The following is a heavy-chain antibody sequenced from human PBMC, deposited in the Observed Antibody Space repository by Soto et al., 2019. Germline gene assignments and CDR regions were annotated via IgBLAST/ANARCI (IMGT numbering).Heavy chain of an antibody. CDR3: AKDLTYYDFWSGYSSAHGMDV. J-gene: IGHJ6*02. CDR1: GFTFSSYA. D-gene: IGHD3-3*01. CDR2: ISGSGGST. Sequence: GGSLRLSCAASGFTFSSYAMSWVRQAPGKGLEWVSAISGSGGSTYYADSVKGRFTISRDNSKNTLYLQMNSLRAEDTAVYYCAKDLTYYDFWSGYSSAHGMDVWGQGTTVTVSS. V-gene: IGHV3-23*01.